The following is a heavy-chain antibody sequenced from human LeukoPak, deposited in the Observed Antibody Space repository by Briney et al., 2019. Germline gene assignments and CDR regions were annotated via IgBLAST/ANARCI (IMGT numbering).Heavy chain of an antibody. J-gene: IGHJ6*03. Sequence: ASVKVSCKASGGTFSSYAISWVRQAPGQGLEWMGGIIPIFGTANYAQKFQGRVTITADESTSTAYMELSSLRSEDTAVYYCATGYCSSTSCYTFNYYYYMDVWGKGTTVTVSS. CDR1: GGTFSSYA. D-gene: IGHD2-2*02. V-gene: IGHV1-69*13. CDR2: IIPIFGTA. CDR3: ATGYCSSTSCYTFNYYYYMDV.